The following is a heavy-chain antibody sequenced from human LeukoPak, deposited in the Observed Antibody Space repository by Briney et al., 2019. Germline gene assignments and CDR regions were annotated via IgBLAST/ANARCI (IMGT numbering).Heavy chain of an antibody. V-gene: IGHV4-30-2*01. CDR2: IYYSGST. CDR3: ARASYYYDSSGYYLGAFDI. D-gene: IGHD3-22*01. CDR1: GGSISSGGYS. Sequence: PSQTLSLTCAVSGGSISSGGYSWSWIRQPPGKGLEWIGYIYYSGSTYYNPSLKSRVTISVDRSKNQFSLKLSSVTAADTAVYYCARASYYYDSSGYYLGAFDIWGQGTMVTVSS. J-gene: IGHJ3*02.